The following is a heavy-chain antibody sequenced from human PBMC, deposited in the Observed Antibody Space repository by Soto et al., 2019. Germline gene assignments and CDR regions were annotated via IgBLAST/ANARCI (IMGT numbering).Heavy chain of an antibody. V-gene: IGHV2-5*02. Sequence: SGPTLVNPTQTLTLTCTFSGFSLSTSGVGVGWIRQPPGKALEWLALIYWDDDKRYSPSLKSRLTITKDTSKNQVVLTMTNMEPVDTATYYCAHSLIEYYYDSSGSNWFDPWGQGTLVTVSS. CDR1: GFSLSTSGVG. D-gene: IGHD3-22*01. CDR3: AHSLIEYYYDSSGSNWFDP. J-gene: IGHJ5*02. CDR2: IYWDDDK.